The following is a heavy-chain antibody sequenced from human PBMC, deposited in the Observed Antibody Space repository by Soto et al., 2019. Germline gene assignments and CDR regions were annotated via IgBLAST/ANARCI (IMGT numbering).Heavy chain of an antibody. Sequence: ASVKVSCKASGYTFTGYYMHWVRQAPGQGLEWMGWINPNSGGTNYAQKFQGWVTMTRDTSISTAYMELSRLRSDDTAVYYCARDLRGATYDAFDIWGQGTMVTVSS. CDR1: GYTFTGYY. CDR2: INPNSGGT. V-gene: IGHV1-2*04. D-gene: IGHD1-26*01. J-gene: IGHJ3*02. CDR3: ARDLRGATYDAFDI.